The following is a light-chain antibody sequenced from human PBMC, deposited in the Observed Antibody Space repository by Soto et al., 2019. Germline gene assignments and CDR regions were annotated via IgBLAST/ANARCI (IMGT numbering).Light chain of an antibody. Sequence: EVVLTQSPATLSVSPGERATLSCRASQSISRYLAWYQQKPGQPPRLLVYDASNRATGIPARFSGSGSGTDFTLTISSLEPEDFAVYFCQQRSSWPRPFGQGTKVESK. CDR3: QQRSSWPRP. J-gene: IGKJ1*01. CDR1: QSISRY. V-gene: IGKV3-11*01. CDR2: DAS.